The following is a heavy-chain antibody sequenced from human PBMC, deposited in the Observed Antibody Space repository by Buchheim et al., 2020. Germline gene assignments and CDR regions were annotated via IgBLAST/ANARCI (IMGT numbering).Heavy chain of an antibody. CDR2: VNPSSGGA. D-gene: IGHD2-21*01. Sequence: QVQLVQSGAEVKKPGASVRVSCEASGYTFTNYYMHWVRQAPGQGLEWMAIVNPSSGGATYAQKFQGRVTMTRDTSASTVYMKLNSLRSEDTALYYCAREPRWGGEETGGFDFWGQGTL. V-gene: IGHV1-46*03. CDR3: AREPRWGGEETGGFDF. CDR1: GYTFTNYY. J-gene: IGHJ4*02.